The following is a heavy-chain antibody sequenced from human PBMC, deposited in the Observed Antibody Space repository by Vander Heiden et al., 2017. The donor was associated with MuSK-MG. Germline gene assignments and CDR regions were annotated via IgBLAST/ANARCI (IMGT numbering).Heavy chain of an antibody. V-gene: IGHV4-31*03. CDR2: IKYGGST. CDR3: ARSYDDIFTGPQGI. CDR1: GGSIRSGGYY. Sequence: QVQLQESGPGLVKPSQTLSLTCTVPGGSIRSGGYYWGWVRQHPGKGLEWIGYIKYGGSTYYSPSLKSRLAISADTSNNQFSLKLTSVTAADTAMYYCARSYDDIFTGPQGIWGQGTMVTVSS. J-gene: IGHJ3*02. D-gene: IGHD3-9*01.